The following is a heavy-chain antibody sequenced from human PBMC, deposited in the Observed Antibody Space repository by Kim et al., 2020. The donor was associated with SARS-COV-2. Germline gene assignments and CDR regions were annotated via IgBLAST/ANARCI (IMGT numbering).Heavy chain of an antibody. CDR2: INPNSGGT. CDR1: GYTFTGYY. Sequence: ASVKVSCKASGYTFTGYYMHWVRQAPGQGLEWMGWINPNSGGTNYAQKFQGRVTMTRDTSISTAYMELSRLRSDATAVYYCARGRQRITIVGVVIIGCYFALSGSVTLLTVSS. V-gene: IGHV1-2*02. D-gene: IGHD3-3*01. J-gene: IGHJ2*01. CDR3: ARGRQRITIVGVVIIGCYFAL.